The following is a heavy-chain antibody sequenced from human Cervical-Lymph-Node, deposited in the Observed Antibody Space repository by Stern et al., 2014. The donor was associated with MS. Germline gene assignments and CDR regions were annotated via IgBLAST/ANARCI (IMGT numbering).Heavy chain of an antibody. D-gene: IGHD6-13*01. J-gene: IGHJ6*02. CDR1: GGTFSSYA. V-gene: IGHV1-69*01. Sequence: QVQLVESGAEVKKPGSSVKVSCKASGGTFSSYAISWVRQAPGQALEWMGGIIPIFGTANYAQKFQGRVTITADESTSTAYMELSSLRSEDTAVYYCAREDGQQLVYYYYYGMDVWGQGTTVTVSS. CDR2: IIPIFGTA. CDR3: AREDGQQLVYYYYYGMDV.